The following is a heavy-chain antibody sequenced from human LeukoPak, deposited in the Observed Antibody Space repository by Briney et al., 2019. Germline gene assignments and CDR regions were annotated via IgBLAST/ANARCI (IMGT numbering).Heavy chain of an antibody. CDR3: VVVVEPPDSDGFDV. D-gene: IGHD1-14*01. J-gene: IGHJ3*01. Sequence: GGSLRLSCAASGFTFGNSWVHWVRQAPGKGLVWVSLINADGSTATYADSVKGRFTISRDNARNTPSLQMNSLTIEDTAVYYCVVVVEPPDSDGFDVWGQGTMITVSS. CDR1: GFTFGNSW. CDR2: INADGSTA. V-gene: IGHV3-74*01.